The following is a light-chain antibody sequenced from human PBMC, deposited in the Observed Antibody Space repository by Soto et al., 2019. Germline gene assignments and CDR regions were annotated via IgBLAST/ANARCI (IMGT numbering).Light chain of an antibody. CDR3: QHYNSYSEA. CDR1: QSVSSY. Sequence: DIQMTQSPSTLSASVGGRVTITCRASQSVSSYLAWYQQKPGKAPKLLIYKASTLKSGVPSRFSGSGSGTEFTLTISSLQPDDFATYYCQHYNSYSEAFGQGTKVDIK. J-gene: IGKJ1*01. V-gene: IGKV1-5*03. CDR2: KAS.